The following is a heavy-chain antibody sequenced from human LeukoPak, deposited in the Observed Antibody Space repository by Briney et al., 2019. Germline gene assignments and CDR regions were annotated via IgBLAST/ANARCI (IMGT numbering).Heavy chain of an antibody. D-gene: IGHD6-19*01. V-gene: IGHV4-34*01. CDR1: GGSFSGYY. CDR2: INHSGST. Sequence: SETLSLTCAVYGGSFSGYYWSWIRQPPGKGLEWIGEINHSGSTNYNPSLKSRVTISVDTSKNQFSLKLSSVTAEDTAVYYCARGFRGWYAEGFDYWGQGTVVTVSS. J-gene: IGHJ4*02. CDR3: ARGFRGWYAEGFDY.